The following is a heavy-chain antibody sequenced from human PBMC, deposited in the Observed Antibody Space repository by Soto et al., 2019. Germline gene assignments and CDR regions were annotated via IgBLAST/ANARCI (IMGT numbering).Heavy chain of an antibody. CDR1: GFTFSSYA. D-gene: IGHD2-21*01. Sequence: PGGSLRLSCAASGFTFSSYAMSWVRQAPGKGLEWVSAISGSGGSTYYADSVKGRFTISRDNSKNTLYLQMNSLRAEDTAVYYCARDGYCGGDCYYYGMDVWGQGTTVTVSS. CDR2: ISGSGGST. V-gene: IGHV3-23*01. CDR3: ARDGYCGGDCYYYGMDV. J-gene: IGHJ6*02.